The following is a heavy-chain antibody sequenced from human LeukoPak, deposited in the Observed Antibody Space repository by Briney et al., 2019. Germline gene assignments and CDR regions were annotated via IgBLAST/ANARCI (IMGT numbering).Heavy chain of an antibody. CDR3: ARDRVPSISGQLAFDI. CDR2: IYHSGST. Sequence: PSETLSLTCTVSGGSISSSNWWSWVRQPPGKGLEWIGEIYHSGSTNYNPSLKSRVTISVDKSKNQFSLKLSSVTAADTAVYYCARDRVPSISGQLAFDIWGQGTMVTVSS. V-gene: IGHV4-4*02. D-gene: IGHD1-1*01. J-gene: IGHJ3*02. CDR1: GGSISSSNW.